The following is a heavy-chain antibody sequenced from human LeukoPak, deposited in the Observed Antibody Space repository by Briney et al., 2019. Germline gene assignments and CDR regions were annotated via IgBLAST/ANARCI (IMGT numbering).Heavy chain of an antibody. Sequence: PSETLSLTCTVSGASINPNYWSWIRQPAGKGLEWIGRISASGSTNYNPSLNSRVTMSLDTSKNQFSLKLSSVTAADTAVYYCARARILGIAALGDYFDYWGQGTLVTVSS. V-gene: IGHV4-4*07. CDR3: ARARILGIAALGDYFDY. CDR2: ISASGST. CDR1: GASINPNY. J-gene: IGHJ4*02. D-gene: IGHD6-13*01.